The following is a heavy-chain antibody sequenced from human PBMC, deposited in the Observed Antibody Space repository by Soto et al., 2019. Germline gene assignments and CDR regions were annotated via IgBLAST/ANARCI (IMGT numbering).Heavy chain of an antibody. V-gene: IGHV4-31*03. J-gene: IGHJ4*02. CDR1: GGSISSGGYY. Sequence: SETLSLTCTVSGGSISSGGYYWSWIRQHPGKGLEWIGYIYYSGSTYYNPSLKSRVTISVDTSKNQFSLKLSSVTAADTAVYYCARASDTVANCFDYWGQGTPVTVST. CDR3: ARASDTVANCFDY. CDR2: IYYSGST. D-gene: IGHD4-17*01.